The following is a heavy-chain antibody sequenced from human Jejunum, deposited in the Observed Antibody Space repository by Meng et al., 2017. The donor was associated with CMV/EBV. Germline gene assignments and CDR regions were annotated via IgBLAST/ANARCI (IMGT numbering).Heavy chain of an antibody. CDR2: VYYSGTT. J-gene: IGHJ5*02. CDR1: GGAIISGDRD. V-gene: IGHV4-30-4*01. Sequence: GGAIISGDRDWNWIRHSPGKGLEWIGNVYYSGTTSYNRSLKSRVTISVDTSKNQFSLKLASVIAADTAVYYCVLMIPADTNYFDPWGQGTLVTVSS. CDR3: VLMIPADTNYFDP. D-gene: IGHD6-25*01.